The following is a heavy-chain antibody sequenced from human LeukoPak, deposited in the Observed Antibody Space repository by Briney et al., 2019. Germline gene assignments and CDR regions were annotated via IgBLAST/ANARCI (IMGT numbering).Heavy chain of an antibody. CDR1: GFTFSSYA. CDR3: AKVTVVPAATPAEYFQH. V-gene: IGHV3-23*01. CDR2: ISGSGGST. Sequence: PGGSLRLSCAASGFTFSSYAMSWVRQAPGKGLEWVPAISGSGGSTYYADSVKGRFTISRDNSKNTLYLQMNSLRAEDTAVYYCAKVTVVPAATPAEYFQHWGQGTLVTVSS. D-gene: IGHD2-2*01. J-gene: IGHJ1*01.